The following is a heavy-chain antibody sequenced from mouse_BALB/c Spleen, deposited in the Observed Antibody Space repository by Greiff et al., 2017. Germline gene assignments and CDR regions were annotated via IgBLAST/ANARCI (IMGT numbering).Heavy chain of an antibody. CDR1: GFTFSSYA. CDR3: AREGFAY. V-gene: IGHV5-9-4*01. J-gene: IGHJ3*01. Sequence: EVNLVESGGGLVKPGGSLKLSCAASGFTFSSYAMSWVRQSPEKRLEWVAEISSGGSYTYYPDTVTGRFTISRDNAKNTLYLEMSSLRSEDTAMYYCAREGFAYWGQGTLSLSLQ. CDR2: ISSGGSYT.